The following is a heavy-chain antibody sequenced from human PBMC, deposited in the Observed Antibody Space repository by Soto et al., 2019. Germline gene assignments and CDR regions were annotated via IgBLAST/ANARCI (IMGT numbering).Heavy chain of an antibody. Sequence: ASVKVSCKASGYTFTGYYMHWVRQAPGQGLEWMGWINPNSGGTNYAQKFQGWVTMTRDTSISTAYMELSRLRSDDTAVYYCARGMVASREAAGMARQKYAFDIWGQGTMVTVSS. CDR2: INPNSGGT. CDR1: GYTFTGYY. J-gene: IGHJ3*02. V-gene: IGHV1-2*04. CDR3: ARGMVASREAAGMARQKYAFDI. D-gene: IGHD6-13*01.